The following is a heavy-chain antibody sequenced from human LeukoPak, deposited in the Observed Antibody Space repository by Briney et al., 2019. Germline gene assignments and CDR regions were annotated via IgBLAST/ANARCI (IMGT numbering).Heavy chain of an antibody. CDR3: ARTYSSTSLSFDP. V-gene: IGHV4-4*02. CDR1: GGSISSSNW. D-gene: IGHD6-13*01. CDR2: IYHSGST. J-gene: IGHJ5*02. Sequence: SGTLSLTCAVSGGSISSSNWWSWVRQPPGKGLEWIGEIYHSGSTNYNPSLKSRVTISVDKSKNQFSLELSSVTAADTAVYYCARTYSSTSLSFDPWGQGTLVTVSS.